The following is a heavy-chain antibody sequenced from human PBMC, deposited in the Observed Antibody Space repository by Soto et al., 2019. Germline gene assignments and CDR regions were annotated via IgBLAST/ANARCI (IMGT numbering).Heavy chain of an antibody. CDR3: AMHGIAVAGTHAFDI. CDR2: IYYSGST. D-gene: IGHD6-19*01. J-gene: IGHJ3*02. CDR1: GGSISSYY. V-gene: IGHV4-59*01. Sequence: SETLSLTCTVSGGSISSYYWSWIRQPPGKGLEWIGYIYYSGSTNYNPSHKSRVNISVDTSKNQFSLKLSSVTAADTAVYYCAMHGIAVAGTHAFDIWGQGTMVTVSS.